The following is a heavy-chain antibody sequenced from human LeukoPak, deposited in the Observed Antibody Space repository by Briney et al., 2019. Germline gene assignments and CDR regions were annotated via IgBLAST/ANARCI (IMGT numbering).Heavy chain of an antibody. CDR3: ARVGSSGPIDY. D-gene: IGHD6-25*01. V-gene: IGHV3-11*05. CDR2: ISSSSSYT. Sequence: PGGSLRVSCAASGFTFSDYYMSWIRQAPGKGLEWVSYISSSSSYTNYADSVKGRFTISRDNAKNSLYLQMNSLRAEDTAVYYCARVGSSGPIDYWGQGTLVTVSS. J-gene: IGHJ4*02. CDR1: GFTFSDYY.